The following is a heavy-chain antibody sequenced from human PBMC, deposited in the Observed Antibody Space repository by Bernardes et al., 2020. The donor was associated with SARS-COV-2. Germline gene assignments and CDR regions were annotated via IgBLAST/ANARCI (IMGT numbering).Heavy chain of an antibody. Sequence: GGSLRLSCAVSGFTVSDNYMSWVRQAPGKGLEWVSVIYNNGNTYYADSVKGRFIISRDNPKNTLFLQMNSLRAEDTAVYYCARDHSNSHKHAMDVWGQGTTVTVSS. CDR1: GFTVSDNY. CDR2: IYNNGNT. D-gene: IGHD3-22*01. J-gene: IGHJ6*02. CDR3: ARDHSNSHKHAMDV. V-gene: IGHV3-53*01.